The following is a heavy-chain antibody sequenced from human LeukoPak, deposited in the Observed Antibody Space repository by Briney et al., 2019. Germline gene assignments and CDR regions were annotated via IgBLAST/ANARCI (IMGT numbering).Heavy chain of an antibody. CDR3: AKDGAPYYDFWSGSVYYYYGMDV. D-gene: IGHD3-3*01. V-gene: IGHV3-30*18. J-gene: IGHJ6*02. Sequence: GGSLRLSCAASGFTFSSYGMHWVRQAPGKGLEWVAAISYDGSNKHYADSVKGRFTISRDNSKNKLYLQMNSLRAEDTAVYYCAKDGAPYYDFWSGSVYYYYGMDVWGQGTTVTVSS. CDR2: ISYDGSNK. CDR1: GFTFSSYG.